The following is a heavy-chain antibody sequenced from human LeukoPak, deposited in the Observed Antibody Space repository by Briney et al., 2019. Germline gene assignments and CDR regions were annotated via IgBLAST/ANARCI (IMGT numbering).Heavy chain of an antibody. D-gene: IGHD4-17*01. CDR3: ARDGDYDPYYYGMDV. J-gene: IGHJ6*02. CDR2: ISAYNGNT. Sequence: ASVKVSCKASGYTFTSYGISWVRQAPGQGLEWMGWISAYNGNTSYAQKLQGRVTMTTDTSTSTAYMELRSLRSDDTAVYYCARDGDYDPYYYGMDVWGQGTTVTVSS. V-gene: IGHV1-18*01. CDR1: GYTFTSYG.